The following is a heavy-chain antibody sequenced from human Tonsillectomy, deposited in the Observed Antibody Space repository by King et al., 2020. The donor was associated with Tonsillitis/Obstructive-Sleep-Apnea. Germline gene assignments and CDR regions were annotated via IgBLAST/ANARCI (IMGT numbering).Heavy chain of an antibody. J-gene: IGHJ5*02. Sequence: VQLVESGGGLVKPGGSLRLSCAASGFTFSSYSMNWVRQAPGKGLEWVSSIISSSSYIYYADSVKGRFTISRDNAKNSLYLQRNSLRAEDTAVYYCARDGTGDYDFWSGYRSHNWFDPWGQGTLVTVSS. V-gene: IGHV3-21*01. CDR3: ARDGTGDYDFWSGYRSHNWFDP. CDR1: GFTFSSYS. CDR2: IISSSSYI. D-gene: IGHD3-3*01.